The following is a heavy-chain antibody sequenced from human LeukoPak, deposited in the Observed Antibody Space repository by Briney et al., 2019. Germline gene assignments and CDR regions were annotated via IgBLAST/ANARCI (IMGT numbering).Heavy chain of an antibody. J-gene: IGHJ4*02. CDR1: GGSFSDYY. Sequence: SETLSLTCAVYGGSFSDYYWNWIRQPPGRGLEWIGEVNHSGSTNYNPSPKSRVTISVDTFKNQFSLRLTSVTAADTAVYYCARAKRGYSSSWTLTYYFDHWGRGTLVTVSS. CDR2: VNHSGST. V-gene: IGHV4-34*01. CDR3: ARAKRGYSSSWTLTYYFDH. D-gene: IGHD6-13*01.